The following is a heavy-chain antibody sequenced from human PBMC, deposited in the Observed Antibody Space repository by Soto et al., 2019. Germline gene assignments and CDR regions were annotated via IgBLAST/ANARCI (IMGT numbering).Heavy chain of an antibody. CDR1: GGSISSGGYY. J-gene: IGHJ4*02. V-gene: IGHV4-31*03. CDR2: IYYSGST. CDR3: ARGNRVVVAANTFFDY. Sequence: QVQLQESGPGLVKPSQTLSLTCTVSGGSISSGGYYWSWIRQHPGKGLEWIGYIYYSGSTYYNPSLQSRVTISVDTSKNQFSLKLSSVTAADTAVYYCARGNRVVVAANTFFDYWGQGTLVTVSS. D-gene: IGHD2-15*01.